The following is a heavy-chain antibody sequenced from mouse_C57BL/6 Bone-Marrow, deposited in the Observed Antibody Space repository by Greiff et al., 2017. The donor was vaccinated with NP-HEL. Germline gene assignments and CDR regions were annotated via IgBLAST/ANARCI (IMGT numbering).Heavy chain of an antibody. CDR3: ARGDYYGSSYWYFDV. CDR1: GYTFTSYG. D-gene: IGHD1-1*01. V-gene: IGHV1-81*01. CDR2: IYPRSGNT. Sequence: VQLQQSGAELARPGASVKLSCKASGYTFTSYGISWVKQRTGQGLEWIGEIYPRSGNTYYNEKFKGKATLTADKSSSTAYMELRSLTSDDSAVYFCARGDYYGSSYWYFDVWGTGTTVTVSS. J-gene: IGHJ1*03.